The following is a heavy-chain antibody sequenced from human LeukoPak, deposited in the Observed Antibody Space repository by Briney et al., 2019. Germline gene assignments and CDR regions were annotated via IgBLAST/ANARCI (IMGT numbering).Heavy chain of an antibody. V-gene: IGHV3-23*01. D-gene: IGHD2-15*01. CDR1: GLTFAAYA. Sequence: AGGSLRLSCAVSGLTFAAYAMTWVRQAPEKGLGWVSTISDSGGSTYYADSLKGRFTISRDNSKNTLYLQVDSLRAEDTAVYYCAKLGGYCSSGSCRDFDYWGQGTLVTVSS. CDR3: AKLGGYCSSGSCRDFDY. CDR2: ISDSGGST. J-gene: IGHJ4*02.